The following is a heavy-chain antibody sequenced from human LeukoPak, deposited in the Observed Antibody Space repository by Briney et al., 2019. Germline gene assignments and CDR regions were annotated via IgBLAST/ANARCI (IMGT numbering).Heavy chain of an antibody. CDR3: ARIRSGYSNDY. CDR1: GFTFSNYA. J-gene: IGHJ4*02. Sequence: GGSLRLLCAASGFTFSNYAMSWVRHAPGKGLEWVSTISNSGGNTYYADSVKGRLTLSRDNSKNTLYLQINCLRAEDTSVFLCARIRSGYSNDYWGQRTPGTVSS. D-gene: IGHD3-3*01. CDR2: ISNSGGNT. V-gene: IGHV3-23*01.